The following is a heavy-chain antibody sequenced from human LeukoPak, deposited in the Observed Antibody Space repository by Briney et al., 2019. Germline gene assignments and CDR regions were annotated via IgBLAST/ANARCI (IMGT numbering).Heavy chain of an antibody. J-gene: IGHJ4*02. D-gene: IGHD3-22*01. CDR2: ISGSGGST. CDR3: AKDSYYYDSSGYKGY. CDR1: GFTFSSYA. Sequence: GGSLRLYCAASGFTFSSYAMSWVRQAPGKGREWCSAISGSGGSTYYADSVKGRFTISRDNSKNTLYLQMNSLRAEDTAVYYCAKDSYYYDSSGYKGYWGQGTLVTVSS. V-gene: IGHV3-23*01.